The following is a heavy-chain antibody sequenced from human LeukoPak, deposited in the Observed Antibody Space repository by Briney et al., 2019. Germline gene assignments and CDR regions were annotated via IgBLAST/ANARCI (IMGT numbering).Heavy chain of an antibody. CDR1: GYTFTSYG. CDR3: ARVGGYSGYDPRGYFDY. V-gene: IGHV1-2*02. Sequence: ASVKVSCKASGYTFTSYGISWVRQAPGQGLEWMGWINFNSGGTNYAQKFQGRVTMTRDTSSRTEYMELSSLRSDDTAVYYCARVGGYSGYDPRGYFDYWGQGTLVTVSS. CDR2: INFNSGGT. D-gene: IGHD5-12*01. J-gene: IGHJ4*02.